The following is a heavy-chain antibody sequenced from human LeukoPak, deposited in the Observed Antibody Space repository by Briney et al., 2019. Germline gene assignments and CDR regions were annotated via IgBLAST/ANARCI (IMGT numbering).Heavy chain of an antibody. Sequence: PGGSLTLSCTASRFTFSNFWMTWLPQAPGQGRVWVANINKGAKLIRYVVSVKGSITIYRDNTTNSVYLRMNSLRVEDPAGYYCAKSEGYIPSYWGQGTLVSVS. CDR2: INKGAKLI. CDR3: AKSEGYIPSY. J-gene: IGHJ4*02. D-gene: IGHD5-18*01. V-gene: IGHV3-7*01. CDR1: RFTFSNFW.